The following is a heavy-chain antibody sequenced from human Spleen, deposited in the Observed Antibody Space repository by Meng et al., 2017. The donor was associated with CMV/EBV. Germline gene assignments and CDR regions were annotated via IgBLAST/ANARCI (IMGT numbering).Heavy chain of an antibody. CDR1: GFIFTNYY. J-gene: IGHJ3*02. V-gene: IGHV3-7*01. CDR2: IKKDGSQK. CDR3: AREKAFINYYDSSGYGGDAFDI. D-gene: IGHD3-22*01. Sequence: GGFLRLSCTASGFIFTNYYMKWVRLAPGKGLEWVANIKKDGSQKYYVDSVKGRFTISRDNAKNSLYLQMNSLRAEDTAVYYCAREKAFINYYDSSGYGGDAFDIWGQGTMVTVSS.